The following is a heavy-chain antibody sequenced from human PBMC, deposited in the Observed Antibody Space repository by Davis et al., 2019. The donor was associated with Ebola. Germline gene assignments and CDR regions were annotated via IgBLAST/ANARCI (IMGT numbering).Heavy chain of an antibody. D-gene: IGHD6-19*01. CDR3: AGPYSSGWYSYYYGMDV. J-gene: IGHJ6*02. CDR2: IIPIFGTA. V-gene: IGHV1-69*06. Sequence: AASVKVSCKASGGTFSSYAISWVRQAPGQGLEWMGGIIPIFGTANYAQKFQGRVTITADKSTSTAYMELSSLRSEDTAVYYYAGPYSSGWYSYYYGMDVWGQGTTVIVSS. CDR1: GGTFSSYA.